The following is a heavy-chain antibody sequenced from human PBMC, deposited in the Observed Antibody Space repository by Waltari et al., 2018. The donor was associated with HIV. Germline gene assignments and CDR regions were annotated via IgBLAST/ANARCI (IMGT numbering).Heavy chain of an antibody. CDR3: ARGLAARPNS. CDR2: IYHSGST. D-gene: IGHD6-6*01. Sequence: QVKLQESGPGAVKPSETLSITCTVPGYSISRGYYWSWIRQPPVGGLEWIGTIYHSGSTYYNPSLQSRVTMSVDTPNNQFSLKLNSVTAADTAVYFCARGLAARPNSWGQGTQVTVSS. V-gene: IGHV4-38-2*02. CDR1: GYSISRGYY. J-gene: IGHJ4*02.